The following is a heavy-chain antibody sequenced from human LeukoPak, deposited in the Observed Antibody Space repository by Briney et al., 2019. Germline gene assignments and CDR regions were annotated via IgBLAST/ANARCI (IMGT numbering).Heavy chain of an antibody. CDR3: AKRGDGGHKSLEY. CDR2: ITYDGSSE. Sequence: GGSLRLSCAASGFTFSNYGMHWVRQAPGKGLEWVATITYDGSSEYYADSVKDRFTVSRDNSKNTLYLQMSSLKTEDTAVYYCAKRGDGGHKSLEYWGQGTLVIVSS. D-gene: IGHD3-16*01. V-gene: IGHV3-30*18. CDR1: GFTFSNYG. J-gene: IGHJ4*02.